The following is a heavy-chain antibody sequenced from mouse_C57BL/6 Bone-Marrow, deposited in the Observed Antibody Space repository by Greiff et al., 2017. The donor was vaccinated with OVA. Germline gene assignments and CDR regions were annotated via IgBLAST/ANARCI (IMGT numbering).Heavy chain of an antibody. CDR3: ALVAPHFDY. CDR2: IYPGDGDT. D-gene: IGHD1-1*01. J-gene: IGHJ2*01. CDR1: GYAFSSSW. V-gene: IGHV1-82*01. Sequence: VQLKESGPELVKPGASVKISCKASGYAFSSSWMNWVKQRPGKGLEWIGRIYPGDGDTNYNGKFKGKATLTADKSSSTAYMQLSSLTSEDSAVYFCALVAPHFDYWGQGTTLTVSS.